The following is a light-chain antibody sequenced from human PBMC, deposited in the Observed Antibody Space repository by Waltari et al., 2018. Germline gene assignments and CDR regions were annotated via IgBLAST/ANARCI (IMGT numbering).Light chain of an antibody. CDR2: YDN. CDR3: EVWDSSGDHFWV. Sequence: SYVLTQPPSVSVPPGKTAKITCGGNDIGSKSVHWYQKKAGQAPVLVIYYDNDRPSGIPERFSGSNSGSTATLTISRVEARDEADYYCEVWDSSGDHFWVFGGGTKLTVL. V-gene: IGLV3-21*04. CDR1: DIGSKS. J-gene: IGLJ3*02.